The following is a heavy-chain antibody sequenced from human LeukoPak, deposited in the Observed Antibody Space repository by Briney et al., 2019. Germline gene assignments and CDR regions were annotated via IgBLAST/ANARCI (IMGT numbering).Heavy chain of an antibody. CDR2: ISGSGGST. D-gene: IGHD3-22*01. J-gene: IGHJ4*02. Sequence: GGSLRLSCVASGITFSRNGMTWVRQAPGKGLEWVSGISGSGGSTYYADSVKGRLTISRDNSKNTLYLQMNSLRAEDTAVYYCARARRDSSGYYYRYFDYWGQGTLVTVSS. V-gene: IGHV3-23*01. CDR3: ARARRDSSGYYYRYFDY. CDR1: GITFSRNG.